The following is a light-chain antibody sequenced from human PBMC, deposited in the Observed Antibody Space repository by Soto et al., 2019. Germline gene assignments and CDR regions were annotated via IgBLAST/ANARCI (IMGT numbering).Light chain of an antibody. CDR3: QHYGTSPT. CDR2: GAS. V-gene: IGKV3-20*01. Sequence: EIVLTQSPGTLSLSPGERATLSCRASQSVSSSYLGWYQQKPGQAPRLLIYGASSRATGIPDRFSGSGSGTDFTLTISRLEPEDFALHYCQHYGTSPTFGQGTKVEIK. CDR1: QSVSSSY. J-gene: IGKJ1*01.